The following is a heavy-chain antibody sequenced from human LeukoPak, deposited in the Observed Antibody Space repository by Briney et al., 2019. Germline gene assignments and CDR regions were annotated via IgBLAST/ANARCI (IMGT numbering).Heavy chain of an antibody. J-gene: IGHJ4*02. D-gene: IGHD6-13*01. CDR1: RFIFSNYA. CDR3: AKDLRAAADYYFDY. Sequence: GGSLRLSCAASRFIFSNYAMHWVRQVPGKGLEWVAVISTDGRDKHYADSVKGRFTISRDNSDNTLYLQMNSLRAEDTAFYYCAKDLRAAADYYFDYWGQGTLVTVSS. CDR2: ISTDGRDK. V-gene: IGHV3-30*18.